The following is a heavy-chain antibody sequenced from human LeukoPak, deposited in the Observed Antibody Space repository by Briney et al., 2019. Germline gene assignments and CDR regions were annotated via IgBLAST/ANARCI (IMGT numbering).Heavy chain of an antibody. Sequence: GGSLRLSCAASGFTFSTYSMNWVRQAPGEGLEWVSYISSSSSTVYYADSLKGRFTISRDNAKNSLYLQMNSLRDEDTAVYYCARAQTYYGSGSYLYWGQGTLVTVSS. D-gene: IGHD3-10*01. V-gene: IGHV3-48*02. CDR1: GFTFSTYS. CDR2: ISSSSSTV. J-gene: IGHJ4*02. CDR3: ARAQTYYGSGSYLY.